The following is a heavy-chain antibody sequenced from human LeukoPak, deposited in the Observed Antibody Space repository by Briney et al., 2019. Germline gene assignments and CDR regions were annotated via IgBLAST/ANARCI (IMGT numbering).Heavy chain of an antibody. Sequence: PGGSLRLSCAASGFTFSSYAMSWVRQAPGKGLEWVSVISGSDGSTYYADSVKGRFTISRDNSKNTLYLQMNSLRAEDTAVYYCAKDRRYSPRSYYFDYWGQGTLVTVSS. V-gene: IGHV3-23*01. CDR3: AKDRRYSPRSYYFDY. J-gene: IGHJ4*02. D-gene: IGHD5-18*01. CDR2: ISGSDGST. CDR1: GFTFSSYA.